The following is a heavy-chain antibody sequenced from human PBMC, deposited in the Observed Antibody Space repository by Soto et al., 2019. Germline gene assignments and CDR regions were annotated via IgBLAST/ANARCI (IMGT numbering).Heavy chain of an antibody. CDR3: ARGLEYGGGSYF. J-gene: IGHJ4*02. Sequence: QVQLVQSGAEVKKPGASVKVSCQASGYTFTSYYMHWVRQAPGQGLEWMGIINPSGGSTRYAQKLQGRVSKNRDTSTSTVYMELSSLRSEDTAVYYCARGLEYGGGSYFWGQGTLVTVSS. D-gene: IGHD1-26*01. CDR2: INPSGGST. CDR1: GYTFTSYY. V-gene: IGHV1-46*01.